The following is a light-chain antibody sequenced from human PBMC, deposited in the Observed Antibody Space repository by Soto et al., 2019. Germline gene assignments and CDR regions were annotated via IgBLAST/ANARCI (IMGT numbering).Light chain of an antibody. CDR3: QQYGSSPAT. V-gene: IGKV3-20*01. Sequence: EIVLTQSPGTVSLSPGERATLSCRASQSVRDNYLAWYQQKPGQAPSLLIFDTSRRATGIPDRFTGSGSGTDFALTISRVGPQDIAVYLCQQYGSSPATFGQGTKVEIX. CDR1: QSVRDNY. J-gene: IGKJ1*01. CDR2: DTS.